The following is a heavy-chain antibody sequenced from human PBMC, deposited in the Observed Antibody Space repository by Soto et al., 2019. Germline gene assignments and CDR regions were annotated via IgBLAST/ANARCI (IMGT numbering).Heavy chain of an antibody. CDR1: GGSISSYY. V-gene: IGHV4-59*01. J-gene: IGHJ3*02. D-gene: IGHD3-16*02. Sequence: SETLSLTCTVSGGSISSYYWSWIRQPPGKGLEWIGYIYYSGSTNYNPSLKSRVTISVDTSKNQFSLKLSSVTAADTAVYYCARAEGLYKREDAFDIWGQGTMVTVSS. CDR3: ARAEGLYKREDAFDI. CDR2: IYYSGST.